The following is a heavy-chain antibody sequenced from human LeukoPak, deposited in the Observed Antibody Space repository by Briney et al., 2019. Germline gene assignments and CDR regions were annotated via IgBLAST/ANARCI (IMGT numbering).Heavy chain of an antibody. Sequence: XSYISSSSSTIYYADSVKGRFTISRDNAKNSLYLQMNSLRDEDTAVYYCARDSSSWHNWFDPWGQGTLVTVSS. CDR3: ARDSSSWHNWFDP. CDR2: ISSSSSTI. V-gene: IGHV3-48*02. J-gene: IGHJ5*02. D-gene: IGHD6-13*01.